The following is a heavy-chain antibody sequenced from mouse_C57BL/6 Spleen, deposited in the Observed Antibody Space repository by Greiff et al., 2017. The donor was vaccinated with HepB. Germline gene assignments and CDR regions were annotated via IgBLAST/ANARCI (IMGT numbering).Heavy chain of an antibody. V-gene: IGHV1-26*01. CDR2: INPNNGGT. CDR1: GYTFTDYY. Sequence: VQLQQSGPELVKPGASVKISCKASGYTFTDYYMNWVKQSHGKSLEWIGDINPNNGGTSYNQKFKGKATLTVDKSSSTAYMELRSLTSEDSAVYYCARRLLRFSYYFDYWGQGTTLTVSS. CDR3: ARRLLRFSYYFDY. J-gene: IGHJ2*01. D-gene: IGHD1-1*01.